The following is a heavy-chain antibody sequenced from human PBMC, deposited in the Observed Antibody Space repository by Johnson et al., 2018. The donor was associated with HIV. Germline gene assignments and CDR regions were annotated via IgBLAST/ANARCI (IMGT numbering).Heavy chain of an antibody. J-gene: IGHJ3*02. CDR2: IKQDGSEK. CDR1: GFTVSSNY. V-gene: IGHV3-7*01. CDR3: ARADVMSRGWSGDAFDI. Sequence: VQLVESGGGLVQPGGSLRLSCAASGFTVSSNYMSWVRQAPGKGLEWVANIKQDGSEKYYVDSVKGRFTISRDNAKNSLYLQMNSLRAEDTAVYYCARADVMSRGWSGDAFDIWGQGTMVTVSS. D-gene: IGHD6-19*01.